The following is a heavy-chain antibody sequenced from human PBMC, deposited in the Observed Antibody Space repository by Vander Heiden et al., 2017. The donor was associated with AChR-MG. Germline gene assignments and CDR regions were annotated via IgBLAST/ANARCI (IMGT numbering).Heavy chain of an antibody. CDR3: AREGLGHSGYSYGYRNWFDP. CDR2: IYHSGST. J-gene: IGHJ5*02. V-gene: IGHV4-38-2*02. Sequence: QVQLQESGPGLVKPSETLSLTCAVSGYSISSGYYWGWIRQPPGKGLEWIGSIYHSGSTYYNPSLKSRVTISVDTSKNQFSLKLSSVTAADTAVYYCAREGLGHSGYSYGYRNWFDPWGQGTLVTVSS. D-gene: IGHD5-18*01. CDR1: GYSISSGYY.